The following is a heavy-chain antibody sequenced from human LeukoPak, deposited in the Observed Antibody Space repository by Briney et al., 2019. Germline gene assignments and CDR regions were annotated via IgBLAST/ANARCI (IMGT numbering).Heavy chain of an antibody. CDR1: GGSFSGYY. J-gene: IGHJ4*02. CDR3: ARAPAATPLGIYFDY. V-gene: IGHV4-34*01. D-gene: IGHD2-2*01. Sequence: SETLSLTCAIYGGSFSGYYWSWVRQPPGKGLEWIGEINHSGSTNYNPSLKSRVTISVDTSKNQFSLKLSSVTAADTAVYYCARAPAATPLGIYFDYWGQGTLVTVSS. CDR2: INHSGST.